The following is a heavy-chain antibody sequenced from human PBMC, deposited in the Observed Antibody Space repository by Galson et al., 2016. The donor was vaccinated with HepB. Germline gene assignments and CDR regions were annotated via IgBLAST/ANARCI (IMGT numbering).Heavy chain of an antibody. D-gene: IGHD3-16*01. J-gene: IGHJ4*02. V-gene: IGHV4-59*01. CDR1: GDSLSPYY. CDR3: ARRGIGPIAPFDD. Sequence: SETLSLTCTVSGDSLSPYYWAWIRQSPGKGLEYIGYVYYNGRTDYNPSLNGRVTISKEASKSQISLTLTSVTAADTAVYYCARRGIGPIAPFDDWGQGALVTVSS. CDR2: VYYNGRT.